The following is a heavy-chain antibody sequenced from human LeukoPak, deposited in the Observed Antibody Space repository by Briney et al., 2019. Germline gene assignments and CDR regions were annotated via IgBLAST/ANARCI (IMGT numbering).Heavy chain of an antibody. CDR1: GYTFTGYY. D-gene: IGHD2-15*01. CDR3: ASGYCSGGSCYGYYYYGMDV. V-gene: IGHV1-2*02. CDR2: INPNSGGT. Sequence: ASVKVSCKASGYTFTGYYMHWVRQAPGQGLEWMGWINPNSGGTNYAQKLQGRVTMTADTSTSSAYMELRSLRSDDTAVYYCASGYCSGGSCYGYYYYGMDVWGQGTTVTVSS. J-gene: IGHJ6*02.